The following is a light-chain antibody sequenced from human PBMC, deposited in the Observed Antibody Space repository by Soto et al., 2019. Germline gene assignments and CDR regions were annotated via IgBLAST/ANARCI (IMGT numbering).Light chain of an antibody. Sequence: DIQMTQSPSTLSASVGERVTITCRASQSIGSWLAWYQQKPGKAPKVLIYDASSLESGVPSRFSGSGSGTEFTLTISSLQPDDFATYYCQQYNSYSTFGQGTKVDIK. J-gene: IGKJ1*01. CDR3: QQYNSYST. CDR1: QSIGSW. V-gene: IGKV1-5*01. CDR2: DAS.